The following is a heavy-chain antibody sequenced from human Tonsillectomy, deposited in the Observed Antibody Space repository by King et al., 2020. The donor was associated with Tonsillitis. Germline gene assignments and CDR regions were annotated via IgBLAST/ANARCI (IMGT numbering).Heavy chain of an antibody. CDR3: ARADGVDWYFDL. V-gene: IGHV3-74*01. D-gene: IGHD4-17*01. J-gene: IGHJ2*01. Sequence: VQLVESGGGLVQPGGSLRLSCAASGFTFSSYWMHWVRQAPGKGLVWVSRINSDGSSTSYADSVKGRFTISRDNAKNTLYLQMNSLRAEDTAVYYCARADGVDWYFDLWGRGTLVTVSS. CDR1: GFTFSSYW. CDR2: INSDGSST.